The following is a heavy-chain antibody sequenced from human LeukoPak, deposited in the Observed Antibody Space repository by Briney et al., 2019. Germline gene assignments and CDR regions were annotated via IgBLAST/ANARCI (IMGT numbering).Heavy chain of an antibody. Sequence: GGSLRPSCAASGFSFSSYTMNWVRQAPRKGLEWVSIISSSSSYIYYADSVKGRFTISRDNAKNALYLQMNSLRVEDTAVYYCARDGRCGGDCYASWGQGTLVTVSS. J-gene: IGHJ4*02. D-gene: IGHD2-21*02. CDR2: ISSSSSYI. CDR3: ARDGRCGGDCYAS. CDR1: GFSFSSYT. V-gene: IGHV3-21*01.